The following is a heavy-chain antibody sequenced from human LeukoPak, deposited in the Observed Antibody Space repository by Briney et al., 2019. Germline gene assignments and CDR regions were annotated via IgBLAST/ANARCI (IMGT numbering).Heavy chain of an antibody. V-gene: IGHV1-69*05. D-gene: IGHD3-10*01. CDR3: ARLGYGSGSYSNRLDY. CDR1: GGTFSSYA. CDR2: ITPIFGTA. Sequence: SVKVSCKASGGTFSSYAISWVRQAPGQGLEWMGGITPIFGTANYAQKFQGRVTITTDESTSTAYMEPSSLRSEDTAVYYCARLGYGSGSYSNRLDYWGQGTLVTVSS. J-gene: IGHJ4*02.